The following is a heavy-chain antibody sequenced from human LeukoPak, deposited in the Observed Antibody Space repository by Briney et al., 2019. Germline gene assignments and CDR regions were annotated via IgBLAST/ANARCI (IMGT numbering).Heavy chain of an antibody. CDR3: ARDRSQEFDP. D-gene: IGHD3-10*01. CDR1: GFTFSSYG. CDR2: IRYDGSNK. V-gene: IGHV3-30*02. J-gene: IGHJ5*02. Sequence: GGSLRLSCAASGFTFSSYGMYWVRQAPGKGLEWVAFIRYDGSNKYYADSVKGRFSISRDNSKNTLYLQMNRLRADDTAVYYCARDRSQEFDPWGQGTLVTVSS.